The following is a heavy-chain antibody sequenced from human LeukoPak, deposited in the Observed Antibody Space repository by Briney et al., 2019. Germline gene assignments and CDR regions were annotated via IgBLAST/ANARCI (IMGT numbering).Heavy chain of an antibody. CDR3: ARRSYNYPHYDN. Sequence: ASVKVSCTASGYTFTGYYMHWVRQAPGQGLEWMGWINPSSGGTNFAQKFQGRVTMTRDTSIRTTYMELSRLRSDDTAVSYCARRSYNYPHYDNWGQGTLVTVSS. V-gene: IGHV1-2*02. CDR2: INPSSGGT. D-gene: IGHD5-24*01. J-gene: IGHJ4*02. CDR1: GYTFTGYY.